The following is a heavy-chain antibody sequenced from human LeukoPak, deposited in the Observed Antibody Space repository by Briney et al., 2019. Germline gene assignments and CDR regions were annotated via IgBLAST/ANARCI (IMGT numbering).Heavy chain of an antibody. CDR1: GGSFSGYY. Sequence: SETLSLTCAVYGGSFSGYYWSWIRQPPGKGLEWIGEINHSGSTNYNPSLKSRVTISVDTSKNRFSLKLSSVTAADTAVYYCARHVRPYYYGSGSHLSNWFDPWGQGTLVTVSS. J-gene: IGHJ5*02. V-gene: IGHV4-34*01. CDR2: INHSGST. D-gene: IGHD3-10*01. CDR3: ARHVRPYYYGSGSHLSNWFDP.